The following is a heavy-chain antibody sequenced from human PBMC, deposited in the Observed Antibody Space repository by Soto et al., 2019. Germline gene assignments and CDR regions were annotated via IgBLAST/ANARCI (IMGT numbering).Heavy chain of an antibody. J-gene: IGHJ4*02. CDR1: GGSISSYY. D-gene: IGHD3-10*01. Sequence: LSLTCTVSGGSISSYYWSWIRQPPGKGLEWIGYIYYSGSTNYNPSLKSRVTISVDTSKNQFSLKLSSVTAADTAVYYCAKVKGPGDYFDYWGQGTLVTVSS. CDR2: IYYSGST. CDR3: AKVKGPGDYFDY. V-gene: IGHV4-59*01.